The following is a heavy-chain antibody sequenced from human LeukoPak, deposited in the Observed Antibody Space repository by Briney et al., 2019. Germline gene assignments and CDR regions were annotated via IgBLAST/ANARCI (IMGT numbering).Heavy chain of an antibody. CDR2: IYYSGST. V-gene: IGHV4-59*01. D-gene: IGHD5-24*01. CDR3: ARTRDGYNPFDY. CDR1: GGSISSYY. J-gene: IGHJ4*02. Sequence: SETLSLTCTVSGGSISSYYWSWIRQPPRKGLGWIAYIYYSGSTNYNPSLKSRVTMSVDTSKNQFSLKLSSVTAADTAVYYCARTRDGYNPFDYWGQGTLVTVSS.